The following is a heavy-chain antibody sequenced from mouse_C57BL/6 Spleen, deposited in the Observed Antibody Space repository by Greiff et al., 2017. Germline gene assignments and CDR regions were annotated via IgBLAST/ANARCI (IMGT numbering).Heavy chain of an antibody. D-gene: IGHD1-1*01. CDR1: GYAFTNYL. CDR2: INPGSGGT. J-gene: IGHJ3*01. CDR3: ARGLITTVVAWFAY. V-gene: IGHV1-54*01. Sequence: VQLQQSGAELVRPGTSVKVSCKASGYAFTNYLIEWVKQRPGQGLEWIGVINPGSGGTNYNEKFKGKATLTADKSSSTAYMQLSSLTSEDSAVYFCARGLITTVVAWFAYWGQGTLVTVSA.